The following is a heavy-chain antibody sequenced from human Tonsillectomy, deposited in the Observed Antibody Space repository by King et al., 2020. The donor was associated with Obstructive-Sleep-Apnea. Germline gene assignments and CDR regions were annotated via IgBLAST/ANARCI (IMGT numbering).Heavy chain of an antibody. D-gene: IGHD3-10*01. J-gene: IGHJ6*02. CDR3: ARGEGTMVRGVISHPCGMDV. CDR1: GYTFSSYY. Sequence: QLVQSGAEVKKPGASVKVSCKASGYTFSSYYMHWVRQAPGQGLEWMGIINPSGGSTSYAQKFQGRVTMTRDTSTSTVYMELSSLRSEDTAVYYCARGEGTMVRGVISHPCGMDVWGQGTTVTVSS. V-gene: IGHV1-46*01. CDR2: INPSGGST.